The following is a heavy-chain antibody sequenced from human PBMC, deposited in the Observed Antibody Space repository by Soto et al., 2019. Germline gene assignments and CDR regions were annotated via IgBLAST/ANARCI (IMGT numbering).Heavy chain of an antibody. CDR3: ARVRYSYGEGWFDP. J-gene: IGHJ5*02. Sequence: QVQLVQSGAEVKKPGSSVKVSCKASGGTFSSYAISWVRQAPGQGLEWMGGIIPIFGTANYAQKFQGRVTITADESTSTAYMELSSLRSDDTAVYYCARVRYSYGEGWFDPWGQGTLVTVSS. CDR1: GGTFSSYA. CDR2: IIPIFGTA. D-gene: IGHD5-18*01. V-gene: IGHV1-69*01.